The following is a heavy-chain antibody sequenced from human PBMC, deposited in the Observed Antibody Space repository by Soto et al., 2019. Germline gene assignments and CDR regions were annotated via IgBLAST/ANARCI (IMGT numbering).Heavy chain of an antibody. CDR3: ASEGSPDVYYYYAMDV. V-gene: IGHV4-4*02. CDR1: GGSISSSNW. D-gene: IGHD6-13*01. Sequence: QVQLQESGPGLVKPSGTLSLTCAVSGGSISSSNWWSWVRQPPGKGLEWIGEMYHSGSTNYNPSLQSRVTIEVDKSTIQFSLKRSSVTAADTAVYYCASEGSPDVYYYYAMDVWGQGTTVTVSS. CDR2: MYHSGST. J-gene: IGHJ6*02.